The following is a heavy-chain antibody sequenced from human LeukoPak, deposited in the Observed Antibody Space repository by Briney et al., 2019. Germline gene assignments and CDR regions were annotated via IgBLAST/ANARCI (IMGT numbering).Heavy chain of an antibody. CDR2: ISDSGGGT. CDR1: GFTFSSYA. CDR3: AKYYYDSSGSRHFDY. Sequence: GGSLRLSCAASGFTFSSYAMSWVRQAPGTGLEWVSAISDSGGGTYYAASVRGRFTISRDNSKNTLHLQMNSLRAEDTAVYYCAKYYYDSSGSRHFDYWGQGTLVTVSS. V-gene: IGHV3-23*01. D-gene: IGHD3-22*01. J-gene: IGHJ4*02.